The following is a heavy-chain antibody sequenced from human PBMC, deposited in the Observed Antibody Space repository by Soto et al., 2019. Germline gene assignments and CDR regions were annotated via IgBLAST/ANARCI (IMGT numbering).Heavy chain of an antibody. Sequence: SETLSLTCAVYGGSFSGYYWSWIPQPPGKGLEWIGEINHSGSTNYNPSLKSRVTISVDTSKNQFALKLSSVTAADTAVYYCARGRRLCYGGENIWFDPWGQGTLVTVSS. V-gene: IGHV4-34*01. CDR1: GGSFSGYY. J-gene: IGHJ5*02. D-gene: IGHD3-10*01. CDR2: INHSGST. CDR3: ARGRRLCYGGENIWFDP.